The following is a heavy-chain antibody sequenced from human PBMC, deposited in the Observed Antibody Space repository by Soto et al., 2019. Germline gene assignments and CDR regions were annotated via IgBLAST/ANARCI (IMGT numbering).Heavy chain of an antibody. J-gene: IGHJ6*02. D-gene: IGHD3-9*01. CDR2: ISYDARNT. CDR3: ARPGSGYDVLTGQYFYYFHTADV. CDR1: GFLFNTYA. V-gene: IGHV3-30*04. Sequence: QVQLVDSGGGVVQPGGSLRLSCTASGFLFNTYAMHWVRQAPGKGLEWVAVISYDARNTYYTDSVKGRFTISRDNTKNELYLQMDSLRPEDTAVYYCARPGSGYDVLTGQYFYYFHTADVWGQGTTVTVSS.